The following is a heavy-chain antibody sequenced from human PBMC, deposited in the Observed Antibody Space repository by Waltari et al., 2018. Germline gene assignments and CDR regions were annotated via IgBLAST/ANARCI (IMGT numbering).Heavy chain of an antibody. CDR3: VRETSGWPGAFDY. J-gene: IGHJ4*02. D-gene: IGHD6-19*01. CDR1: VGTFSSYA. CDR2: IIPIFGTA. Sequence: QVQLVQSGAEVKKPGSSVTVSCKASVGTFSSYAISWVRQAPGQGLEWMGGIIPIFGTANYAQKFQGRVTITADESTSTAYMELSSLRSEDTAVYYCVRETSGWPGAFDYWGQGTLVTVSS. V-gene: IGHV1-69*12.